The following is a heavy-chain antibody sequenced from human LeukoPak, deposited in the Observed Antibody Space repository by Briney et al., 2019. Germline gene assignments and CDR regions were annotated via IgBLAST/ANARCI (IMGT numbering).Heavy chain of an antibody. J-gene: IGHJ4*02. Sequence: SETLSLTCTVSGGSISSSSYYWGWIRQPPGKGLEWIGSIYYSGSTYYNPSLKSRVTISVDTSKNQFSLKLSSVTAADTAVYYCARDGYYGSGSPLDYWGQGTLVTVSS. CDR1: GGSISSSSYY. V-gene: IGHV4-39*07. D-gene: IGHD3-10*01. CDR2: IYYSGST. CDR3: ARDGYYGSGSPLDY.